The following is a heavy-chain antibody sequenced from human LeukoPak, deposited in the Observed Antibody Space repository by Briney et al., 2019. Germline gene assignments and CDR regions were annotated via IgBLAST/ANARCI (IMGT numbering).Heavy chain of an antibody. V-gene: IGHV4-59*08. CDR2: IYYSGST. J-gene: IGHJ4*02. CDR1: GGSISNYY. D-gene: IGHD6-19*01. Sequence: PSETLSLTCTVSGGSISNYYWSWIRQPPGKGLEWIGYIYYSGSTNYNPSLKSRVTISVDTSKNQFSLKLSSVTAADTAVYYCARLTGYSSGWFDYWGQGTLVTVSS. CDR3: ARLTGYSSGWFDY.